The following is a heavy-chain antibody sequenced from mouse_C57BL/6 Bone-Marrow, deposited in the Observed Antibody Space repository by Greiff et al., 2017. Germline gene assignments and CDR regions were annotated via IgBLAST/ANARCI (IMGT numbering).Heavy chain of an antibody. V-gene: IGHV1-55*01. J-gene: IGHJ3*01. D-gene: IGHD3-2*02. Sequence: QVQLQQPGAELVKPGASVKMSCKASGYTFTSYWITWVKQRPGQGLEWIGDIYPGSGSTNYNEKFKSKATLTVDTSSSTAYMQLSSLTSEDSAVYYGAVDSSGYGWFAYWGQGTLVTVSA. CDR3: AVDSSGYGWFAY. CDR1: GYTFTSYW. CDR2: IYPGSGST.